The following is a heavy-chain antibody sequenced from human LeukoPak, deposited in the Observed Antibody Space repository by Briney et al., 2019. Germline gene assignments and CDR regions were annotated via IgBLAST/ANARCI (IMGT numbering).Heavy chain of an antibody. V-gene: IGHV3-15*01. J-gene: IGHJ4*02. Sequence: PGGSLRLSCAASGFTFSNAWMSWVRQAPGKGLEWVGRIKSKTDGGTTDYGAPVKGRFTISRDDSENTLYLQMNSLKTEDTAIYYCTPDLRWELLYGDYWGQGTLVTVSS. CDR1: GFTFSNAW. CDR3: TPDLRWELLYGDY. D-gene: IGHD1-26*01. CDR2: IKSKTDGGTT.